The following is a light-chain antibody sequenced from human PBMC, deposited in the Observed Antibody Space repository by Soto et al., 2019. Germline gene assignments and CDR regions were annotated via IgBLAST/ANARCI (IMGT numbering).Light chain of an antibody. Sequence: DIQVTQSPPTLSASVGDRVTITCRASQTISTWMAWYQQKPGKAPKLLVYDASTLQSGVASRFSGSGSGTEFTLTINNLQPDDFATYYCQQYNTYSITFGPGTKVDIK. V-gene: IGKV1-5*01. J-gene: IGKJ3*01. CDR1: QTISTW. CDR3: QQYNTYSIT. CDR2: DAS.